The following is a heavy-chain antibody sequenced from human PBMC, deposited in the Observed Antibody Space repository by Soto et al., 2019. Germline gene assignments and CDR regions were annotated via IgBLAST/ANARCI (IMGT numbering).Heavy chain of an antibody. J-gene: IGHJ5*02. V-gene: IGHV4-61*05. CDR1: GGSVTDSVTDFY. D-gene: IGHD3-3*01. CDR3: VRLAEYYDFWSGYPKPRNWFDP. CDR2: MSYSGTI. Sequence: SETLSLTCNVSGGSVTDSVTDFYWGWIRQPPGKGLEWIGYMSYSGTINYNPSLKSRVTILIDASKNQFSLRLISVSAADTAIYYCVRLAEYYDFWSGYPKPRNWFDPWGQGTLVTVSS.